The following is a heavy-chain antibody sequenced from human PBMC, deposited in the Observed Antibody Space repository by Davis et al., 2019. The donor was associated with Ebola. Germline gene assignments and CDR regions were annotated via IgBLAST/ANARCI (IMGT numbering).Heavy chain of an antibody. CDR3: ATPQTTVVTGWFDP. Sequence: GESLKISCAASGFTFSSYAMHWVRQAPGKGLEYVSAISSNGGSTYYANSVKGRFTISRDNSKNTLYLQMGSLRAEDTAVYYCATPQTTVVTGWFDPWGQGTLVTVSS. J-gene: IGHJ5*02. D-gene: IGHD4-23*01. CDR1: GFTFSSYA. CDR2: ISSNGGST. V-gene: IGHV3-64*01.